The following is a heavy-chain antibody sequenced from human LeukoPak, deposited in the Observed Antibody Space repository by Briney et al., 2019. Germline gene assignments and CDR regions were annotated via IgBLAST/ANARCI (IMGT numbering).Heavy chain of an antibody. D-gene: IGHD7-27*01. Sequence: NSSETLSLTCTVSGYSISSGYHWGWIRQPPGEGLEWIGSIHYSGSTYYNPSLKSRVTISVDTSKNQFSLKLNSVTAADTAVYYCARVNWVFDYWGQGTLVTVSS. CDR2: IHYSGST. V-gene: IGHV4-38-2*02. CDR3: ARVNWVFDY. J-gene: IGHJ4*02. CDR1: GYSISSGYH.